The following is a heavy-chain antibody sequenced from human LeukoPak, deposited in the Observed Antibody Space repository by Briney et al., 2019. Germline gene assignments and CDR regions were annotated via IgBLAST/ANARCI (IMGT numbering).Heavy chain of an antibody. CDR3: ARLAKCDGNCYSFDF. D-gene: IGHD2-21*02. CDR1: GDSLSDHP. CDR2: IDYNGNT. J-gene: IGHJ4*02. V-gene: IGHV4-59*11. Sequence: SETLSLTCAVSGDSLSDHPWIWIRQPPGKGLDYIGFIDYNGNTNYNPSLKSRATISLDTSKNQFSLNLNSVTAADTAFYYCARLAKCDGNCYSFDFWGQGMLVAVSS.